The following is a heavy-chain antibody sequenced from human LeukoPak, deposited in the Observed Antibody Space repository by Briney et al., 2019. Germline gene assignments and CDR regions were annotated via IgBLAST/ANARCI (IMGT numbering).Heavy chain of an antibody. V-gene: IGHV1-18*01. CDR1: GYTFTSYG. CDR2: ISAYNGNT. D-gene: IGHD2-15*01. CDR3: ARDRYCSGGSCYHTIDY. Sequence: ASVKVSCKASGYTFTSYGISWVRQAPGQGLEWMGWISAYNGNTNYAQKLQGRVTMTTDTSTSTAHMELRSLRSDDTAVYYCARDRYCSGGSCYHTIDYWGQGTLVTVSS. J-gene: IGHJ4*02.